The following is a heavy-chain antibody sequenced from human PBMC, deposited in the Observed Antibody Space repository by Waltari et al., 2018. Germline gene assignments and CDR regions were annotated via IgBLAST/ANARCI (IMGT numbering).Heavy chain of an antibody. V-gene: IGHV3-53*01. J-gene: IGHJ4*02. Sequence: EVQLVESGGGFIQPGGSLRLSCSASGFTVRTHYSSWVRQAPGKGLEWVSVIYSGGSTYYADSVKGRFTISRDNSKNTLYLQMNSLRAEDTAVYYCATPPGEANDYWGQGTLVTVSS. CDR2: IYSGGST. CDR1: GFTVRTHY. CDR3: ATPPGEANDY. D-gene: IGHD1-26*01.